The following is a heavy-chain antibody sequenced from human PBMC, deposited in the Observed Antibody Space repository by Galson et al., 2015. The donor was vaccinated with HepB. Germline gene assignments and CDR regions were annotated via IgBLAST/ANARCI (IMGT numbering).Heavy chain of an antibody. J-gene: IGHJ4*02. D-gene: IGHD3-10*01. V-gene: IGHV1-8*02. CDR3: VKLNYYGSASFDY. CDR1: GYTFTSSD. Sequence: GYTFTSSDINWVRQATGQGLEWMGWVNPNSGNTGYAQKFQGRLTLTRDTSISTAYMELSNLRSEDTAVYYCVKLNYYGSASFDYWGQGTLVTVSS. CDR2: VNPNSGNT.